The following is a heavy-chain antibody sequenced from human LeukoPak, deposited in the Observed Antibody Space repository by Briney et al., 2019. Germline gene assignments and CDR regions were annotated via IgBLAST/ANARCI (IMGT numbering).Heavy chain of an antibody. CDR1: GYTFTSYA. CDR2: INAGNGNT. J-gene: IGHJ5*02. CDR3: ARGHIAVAGTVDDWFDP. D-gene: IGHD6-19*01. Sequence: ASVKVSCKASGYTFTSYAMHWVRQAPGQRLEWMGWINAGNGNTKYSQKFQGRVTITRDTSAGTAYMELSSLRSEDTAVYYCARGHIAVAGTVDDWFDPWGQGTLVTVSS. V-gene: IGHV1-3*01.